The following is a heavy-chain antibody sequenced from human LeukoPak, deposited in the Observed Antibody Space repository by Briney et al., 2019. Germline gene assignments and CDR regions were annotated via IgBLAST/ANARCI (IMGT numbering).Heavy chain of an antibody. D-gene: IGHD3-22*01. CDR3: ARRRTRDYYDSSGYYPSFDY. CDR1: GGSISSSSYY. J-gene: IGHJ4*02. CDR2: IYYSGST. Sequence: SETLSLTCSVSGGSISSSSYYWGWIRQPPGKGLEWIGRIYYSGSTYYNPSLKSRVTISVDTSKNQFSLKLSSVTAADTAVYHCARRRTRDYYDSSGYYPSFDYWGQGTLVTVSS. V-gene: IGHV4-39*01.